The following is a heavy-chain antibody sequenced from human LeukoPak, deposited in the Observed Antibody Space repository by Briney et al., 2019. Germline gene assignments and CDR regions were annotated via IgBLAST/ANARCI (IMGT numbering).Heavy chain of an antibody. CDR2: ISGSGGST. Sequence: GGSLRLSCAASGFTFSSYAMSWVRQAPGKGLEWVSAISGSGGSTYYADSVKGQFTISRDNSKNTLYLQMNSLRAEDTAVYYCAKDRRVRGVIDNNWFDPWGQGTLVTVSS. CDR1: GFTFSSYA. CDR3: AKDRRVRGVIDNNWFDP. J-gene: IGHJ5*02. D-gene: IGHD3-10*01. V-gene: IGHV3-23*01.